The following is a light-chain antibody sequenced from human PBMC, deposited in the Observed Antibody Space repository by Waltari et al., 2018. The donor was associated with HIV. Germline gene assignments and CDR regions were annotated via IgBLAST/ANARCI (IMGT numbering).Light chain of an antibody. Sequence: QSVLTQPPSVSGAPGQRVTISCPGNNSNIGAGYDVHWYQPLPGTAPKVVMYLNTFRPSGIPDRFSGSKSDTSASLAITGLQAEDEADYYCQSYDSSLSASVFGGGTKLTVL. CDR3: QSYDSSLSASV. CDR2: LNT. V-gene: IGLV1-40*01. CDR1: NSNIGAGYD. J-gene: IGLJ2*01.